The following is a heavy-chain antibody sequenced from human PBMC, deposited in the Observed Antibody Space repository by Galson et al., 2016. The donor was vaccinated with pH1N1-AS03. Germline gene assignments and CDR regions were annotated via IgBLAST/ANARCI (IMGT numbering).Heavy chain of an antibody. CDR1: GSTFRSYA. Sequence: SLRLSCAASGSTFRSYAMHWVRQAPGKGLEWLAVISHDGRNKYYADYVKGRITITRDNSRNTLFVQMDSLRVEDTAVYYCARDSVSGGTYDYGMDVWGQGTTVTVSS. V-gene: IGHV3-30*01. J-gene: IGHJ6*02. CDR2: ISHDGRNK. D-gene: IGHD6-13*01. CDR3: ARDSVSGGTYDYGMDV.